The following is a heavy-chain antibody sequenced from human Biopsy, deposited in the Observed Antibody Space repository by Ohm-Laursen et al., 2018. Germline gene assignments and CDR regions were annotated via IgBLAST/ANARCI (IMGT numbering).Heavy chain of an antibody. D-gene: IGHD3-22*01. V-gene: IGHV4-39*01. CDR3: ARDYDTSGYYYVS. J-gene: IGHJ5*02. CDR2: IFYCGST. Sequence: GTLSLTCTVSGGSISNNNYYWGWIRQPPGKGLVWIGSIFYCGSTHYKPSLKSRVNISVDTSKNQFSLKLNSVTAADAAVYYCARDYDTSGYYYVSWGQGTLVTVSS. CDR1: GGSISNNNYY.